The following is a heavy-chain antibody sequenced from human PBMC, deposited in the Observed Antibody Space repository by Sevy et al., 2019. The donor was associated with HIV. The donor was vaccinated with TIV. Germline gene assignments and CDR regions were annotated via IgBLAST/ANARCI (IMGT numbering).Heavy chain of an antibody. V-gene: IGHV4-59*01. J-gene: IGHJ3*02. D-gene: IGHD3-22*01. CDR2: IYYSGST. Sequence: QSQTLSLTCTVSGGSISSYYWSWIRQPPGKGLEWIGYIYYSGSTNYNPSLKSRVTISVDTSKNQFSLKLSSVTAADTAVYYCAREGGGAYYYDSSGYYPHDAFDIWGQGTMVTVSS. CDR1: GGSISSYY. CDR3: AREGGGAYYYDSSGYYPHDAFDI.